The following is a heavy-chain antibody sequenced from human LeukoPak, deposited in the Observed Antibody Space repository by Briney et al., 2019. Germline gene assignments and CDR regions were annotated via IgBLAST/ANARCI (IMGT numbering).Heavy chain of an antibody. CDR3: ARNLGAIPAAIPFDP. J-gene: IGHJ5*02. V-gene: IGHV4-59*12. Sequence: SETLSLTCSVSGGSFDSKYWSWIRQPPGKGLEWIGYIYYSGGTTYNPSLKSRVTISVDTSQKQFSLNLTSVTAADTAVYYCARNLGAIPAAIPFDPWGQGTLVTVSS. CDR2: IYYSGGT. D-gene: IGHD2-2*01. CDR1: GGSFDSKY.